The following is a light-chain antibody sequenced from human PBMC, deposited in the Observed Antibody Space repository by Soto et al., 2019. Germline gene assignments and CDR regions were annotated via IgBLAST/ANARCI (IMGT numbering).Light chain of an antibody. CDR3: QQSYTTPLG. J-gene: IGKJ4*01. CDR1: QGINHY. Sequence: DIQMTQSPSSVSASVGDRFTITCRASQGINHYLAWFQQKPGKVPKLLIFTASTLQSGVPSRFSGSGSGTDFTLTISSLQPEDFATYYCQQSYTTPLGFGGGTKVDIK. V-gene: IGKV1-39*01. CDR2: TAS.